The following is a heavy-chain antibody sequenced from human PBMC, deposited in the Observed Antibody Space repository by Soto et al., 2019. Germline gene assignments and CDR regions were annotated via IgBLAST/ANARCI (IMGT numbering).Heavy chain of an antibody. J-gene: IGHJ4*02. V-gene: IGHV4-30-4*01. CDR2: IYYTGNN. D-gene: IGHD3-10*01. CDR3: AREPKQNYGSSPWHGGFDS. Sequence: SETLSLTCTVSGDSISSPHYYWTWIRQPPGKGLEWVGYIYYTGNNFYNPALKSRVAMSVDPSTNQFSLKLASVTDADTAVYFCAREPKQNYGSSPWHGGFDSWGPGTLVAVSS. CDR1: GDSISSPHYY.